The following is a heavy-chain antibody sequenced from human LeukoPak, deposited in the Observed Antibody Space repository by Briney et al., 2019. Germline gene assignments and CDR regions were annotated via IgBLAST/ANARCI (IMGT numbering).Heavy chain of an antibody. Sequence: PETLSLTCTVSGGSISSSSYYWGWIRQPPGKGLEWIGSIYYSGSTYYNPSLKSRVTISVDTSKNQFSLKLSSVTAADTAVYYCARGPVEMATISSWFDPWGQGTLVTVSS. CDR3: ARGPVEMATISSWFDP. CDR1: GGSISSSSYY. D-gene: IGHD5-24*01. V-gene: IGHV4-39*07. J-gene: IGHJ5*02. CDR2: IYYSGST.